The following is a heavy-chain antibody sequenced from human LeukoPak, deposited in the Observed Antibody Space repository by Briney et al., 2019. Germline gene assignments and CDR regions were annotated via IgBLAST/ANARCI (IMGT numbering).Heavy chain of an antibody. CDR2: ISGDGGST. CDR3: AKDFALSIDY. D-gene: IGHD2-21*01. J-gene: IGHJ4*02. CDR1: GFTFDDYA. V-gene: IGHV3-43*02. Sequence: GGSLRLSCAASGFTFDDYAMHWVRQAPGKGLKWVSLISGDGGSTYYADSVKGRFTISRDNSKSSLYLQMNSLRTEDTALYYCAKDFALSIDYWGQGTLVTVSS.